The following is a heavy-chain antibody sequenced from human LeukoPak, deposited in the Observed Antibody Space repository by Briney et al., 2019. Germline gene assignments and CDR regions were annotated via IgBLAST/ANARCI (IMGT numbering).Heavy chain of an antibody. CDR3: ARVRPIQLWPNEGYNWFDP. Sequence: GASVKVSCQASGYTFTNYDINWVRQATGQGLEWMGWMNPNSGNTGYAEKFQGRVTMTKNTSISTAYMELNSLRSEDTAVYYCARVRPIQLWPNEGYNWFDPWGQGTLVTVSS. J-gene: IGHJ5*02. CDR2: MNPNSGNT. CDR1: GYTFTNYD. D-gene: IGHD5-18*01. V-gene: IGHV1-8*01.